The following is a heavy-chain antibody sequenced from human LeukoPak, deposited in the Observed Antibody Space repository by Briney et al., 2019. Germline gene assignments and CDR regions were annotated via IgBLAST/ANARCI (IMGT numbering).Heavy chain of an antibody. CDR1: GGSISSYY. Sequence: SETLSLTCTVSGGSISSYYWSWIRQPPGKGLEWIGYIYYSGSTNYNPSLKSRVTISVDTSKNQFSLKLSSVTAADTAVYYCARAARYYYGSGRYYFDYWGQGTLVTVSS. D-gene: IGHD3-10*01. J-gene: IGHJ4*02. V-gene: IGHV4-59*01. CDR2: IYYSGST. CDR3: ARAARYYYGSGRYYFDY.